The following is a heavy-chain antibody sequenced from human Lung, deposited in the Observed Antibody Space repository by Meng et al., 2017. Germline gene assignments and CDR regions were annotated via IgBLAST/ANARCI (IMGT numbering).Heavy chain of an antibody. CDR1: GGSLSDYY. CDR3: ARGPTTMAHDFDY. Sequence: QVEVKQWGAGRLKPSEPLSLTCVVSGGSLSDYYWSWIRQPPGKGLEWIGEINHSGSTNYNPSLESRATISVDTSQNNLSLKLSSVTAADSAVYYCARGPTTMAHDFDYWGQGTLVTVSS. V-gene: IGHV4-34*01. J-gene: IGHJ4*02. CDR2: INHSGST. D-gene: IGHD4-11*01.